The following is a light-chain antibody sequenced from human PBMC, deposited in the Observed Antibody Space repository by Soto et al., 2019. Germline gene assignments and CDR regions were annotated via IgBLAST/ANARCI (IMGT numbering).Light chain of an antibody. CDR1: QSVNRN. CDR3: QQYYNWRT. Sequence: EIVMTQSPATLSVSPGERATLSCRASQSVNRNIAWSQQKPGQAPRLLIYGASTRATGVPARFGGSGSGTEFTLTISSLQSEDFAVYYCQQYYNWRTFGQGTNVEIK. CDR2: GAS. J-gene: IGKJ1*01. V-gene: IGKV3-15*01.